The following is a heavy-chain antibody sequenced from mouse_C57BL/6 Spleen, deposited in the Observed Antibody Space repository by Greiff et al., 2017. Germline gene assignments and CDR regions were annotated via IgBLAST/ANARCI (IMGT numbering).Heavy chain of an antibody. CDR1: EYEFPSHD. V-gene: IGHV5-2*01. CDR3: ARHSNYWYFDV. Sequence: EVKLVESGGGLVQPGDSLKLSCESNEYEFPSHDMSWVRKTPEKRLELVAAINSDGGSTYYPDTMEKRFIISRDNTKKTLYLQKSSMRTEDTALDYCARHSNYWYFDVWGTGTTVTVSS. J-gene: IGHJ1*03. CDR2: INSDGGST. D-gene: IGHD2-5*01.